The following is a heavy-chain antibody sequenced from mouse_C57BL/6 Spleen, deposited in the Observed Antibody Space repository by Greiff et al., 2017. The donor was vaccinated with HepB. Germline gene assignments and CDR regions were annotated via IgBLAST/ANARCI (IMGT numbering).Heavy chain of an antibody. Sequence: EVQLQQSGPELVKPGASVKISCKASGYTFTDYYMNWVKQSHGKSLEWIGDINPNNGGTSYNQKFKGKATLTVDKSSSTAYMELRSLTSEDSAVYYCARDYYGSGVDYWGQGTTLTVSS. CDR2: INPNNGGT. V-gene: IGHV1-26*01. J-gene: IGHJ2*01. D-gene: IGHD1-1*01. CDR3: ARDYYGSGVDY. CDR1: GYTFTDYY.